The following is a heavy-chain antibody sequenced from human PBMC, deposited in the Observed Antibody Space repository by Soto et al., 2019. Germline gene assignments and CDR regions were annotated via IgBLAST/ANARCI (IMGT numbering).Heavy chain of an antibody. V-gene: IGHV4-59*01. CDR3: ARVDVVRGLWFDP. CDR1: VGCTRSYY. Sequence: SATLSLTCTVSVGCTRSYYWSWIRPPPGKGLEWIGYIYYSGSTNYNPSLKSRVTISVDTSKNQFSLKLSSVTAADTAVYYCARVDVVRGLWFDPWGQGTLVTVS. J-gene: IGHJ5*02. D-gene: IGHD2-15*01. CDR2: IYYSGST.